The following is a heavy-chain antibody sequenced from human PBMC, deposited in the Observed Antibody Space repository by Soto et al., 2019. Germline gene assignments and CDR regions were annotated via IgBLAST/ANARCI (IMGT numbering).Heavy chain of an antibody. V-gene: IGHV4-4*02. Sequence: QVQLQESGPGLVKPSGTLSLTCAVSGGSISSSNWWSWVRQSPGKGLEWIGEIHHSGSTNYNPSLGSRVTIAVDKSKAQFSLKLSSVNAADTDVYYCASTYYSDSSGYYSLGDWGQGTPVTVSS. CDR2: IHHSGST. J-gene: IGHJ4*02. D-gene: IGHD3-22*01. CDR1: GGSISSSNW. CDR3: ASTYYSDSSGYYSLGD.